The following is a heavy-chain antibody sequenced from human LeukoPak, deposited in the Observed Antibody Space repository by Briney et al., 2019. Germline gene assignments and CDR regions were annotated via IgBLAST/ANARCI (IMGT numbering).Heavy chain of an antibody. J-gene: IGHJ4*02. V-gene: IGHV3-66*01. CDR2: LYIDGST. Sequence: PGGSLRLSCTASEFTVSDNYMSWVRQAPGKGLEWVSTLYIDGSTYYADAVKGRFTTSRDNFKNTLYLQMNRPRDEDTAVYYCASLNYDSTGYHGPVDYWGQGTLVTVSS. CDR1: EFTVSDNY. D-gene: IGHD3-22*01. CDR3: ASLNYDSTGYHGPVDY.